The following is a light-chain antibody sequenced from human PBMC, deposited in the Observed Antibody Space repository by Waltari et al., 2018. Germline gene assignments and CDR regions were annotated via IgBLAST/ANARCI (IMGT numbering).Light chain of an antibody. J-gene: IGLJ1*01. CDR1: SSDVGGYNY. CDR2: DVS. CDR3: SSYTSSSTRD. Sequence: QSALTQPASVSGSPGQSITISCTGTSSDVGGYNYVSWYQQHPGKAPNLMIYDVSNRPSGVSNRFSGSKSGNTASLTISGLQAEDEADYYCSSYTSSSTRDFGTGTKVTVL. V-gene: IGLV2-14*03.